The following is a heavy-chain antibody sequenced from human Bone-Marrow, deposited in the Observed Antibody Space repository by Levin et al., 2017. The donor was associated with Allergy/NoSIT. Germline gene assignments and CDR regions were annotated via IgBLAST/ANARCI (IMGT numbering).Heavy chain of an antibody. D-gene: IGHD6-19*01. Sequence: LSLTCAASGFTPGNFGIHWVRQAPDKGLEWVAVISYDGHNQYSADSVKGRFNISSDNSKNTLYLQMNSLRPEDTAVYFCARDRGQWLVEYPYYRFDVWGQGTTVIVSS. V-gene: IGHV3-30-3*01. CDR1: GFTPGNFG. CDR3: ARDRGQWLVEYPYYRFDV. CDR2: ISYDGHNQ. J-gene: IGHJ6*02.